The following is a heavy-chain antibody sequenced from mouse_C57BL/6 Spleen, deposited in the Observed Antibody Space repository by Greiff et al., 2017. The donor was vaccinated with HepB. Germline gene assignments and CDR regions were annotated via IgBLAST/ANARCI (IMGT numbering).Heavy chain of an antibody. J-gene: IGHJ2*01. D-gene: IGHD1-1*02. CDR2: IRSKSNNYAT. V-gene: IGHV10-1*01. Sequence: GGGLVQPKGSLKLSCAASGFSFNTYAMNWVRQAPGKGLEWVARIRSKSNNYATYYAESVKDRFTISRDDSESMLYLQMNNLKTEDTAMYYCVREDYGYLDYWGQGTTLTVSS. CDR1: GFSFNTYA. CDR3: VREDYGYLDY.